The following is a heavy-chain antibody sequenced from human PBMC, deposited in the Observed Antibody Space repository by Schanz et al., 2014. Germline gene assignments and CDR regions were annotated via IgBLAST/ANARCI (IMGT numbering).Heavy chain of an antibody. D-gene: IGHD3-10*01. CDR1: GGTFSTYT. Sequence: QVQLVQSGAEVKKPGSSMKVSCKASGGTFSTYTISWVRQAPGQGLEWMGRIIPILGIANYAQKFQGRVTITADKSTFTAYMDVSRLRSEDTAVCYCARDPSFSMVRGVIIDAYYYGMDVWGQGTTVTVSS. CDR3: ARDPSFSMVRGVIIDAYYYGMDV. CDR2: IIPILGIA. V-gene: IGHV1-69*09. J-gene: IGHJ6*02.